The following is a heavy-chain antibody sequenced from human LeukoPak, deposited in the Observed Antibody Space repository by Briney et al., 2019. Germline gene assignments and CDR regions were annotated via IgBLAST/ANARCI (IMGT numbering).Heavy chain of an antibody. CDR2: VYYTGTT. D-gene: IGHD3-10*01. J-gene: IGHJ6*02. CDR3: ARTSRHYFGSGTKLTPWPADMDV. Sequence: SETLCLTCTVSGGSISPYYWAWIRLPPGKGLEWIGYVYYTGTTTYNPSLHSRLAISVDTSKNQISLNLGFVTAADTAVYYCARTSRHYFGSGTKLTPWPADMDVWGQGTTVTVSS. CDR1: GGSISPYY. V-gene: IGHV4-59*01.